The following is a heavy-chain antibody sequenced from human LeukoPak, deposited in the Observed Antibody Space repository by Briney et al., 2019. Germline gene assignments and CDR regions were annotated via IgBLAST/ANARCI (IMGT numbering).Heavy chain of an antibody. CDR3: ARDPDYEGWVGWFDP. V-gene: IGHV3-74*01. CDR2: INSDVSST. CDR1: GFTFISYW. J-gene: IGHJ5*02. Sequence: GGSLRLSCAASGFTFISYWIHSVRQAPGKGLVLVSRINSDVSSTSYADSVKGRFTISRDNAKNTLYLQMNSLRAEDTAVYYCARDPDYEGWVGWFDPWGQGTLVTVSS. D-gene: IGHD4-17*01.